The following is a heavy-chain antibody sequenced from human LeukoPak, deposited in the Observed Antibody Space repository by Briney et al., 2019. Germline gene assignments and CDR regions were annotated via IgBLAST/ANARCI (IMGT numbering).Heavy chain of an antibody. CDR3: ARPSPPGDGYNPPDH. CDR1: GFNFDNFA. V-gene: IGHV3-30*04. CDR2: ISHDGRTK. Sequence: QAGKSLTLSCVVSGFNFDNFAMHWVRQPLGKGLEWVAVISHDGRTKYYADSMKGRITISRDDSKNTLFLQMNNLRSEDTAVYFCARPSPPGDGYNPPDHWGQGTLVTVSS. D-gene: IGHD5-24*01. J-gene: IGHJ4*02.